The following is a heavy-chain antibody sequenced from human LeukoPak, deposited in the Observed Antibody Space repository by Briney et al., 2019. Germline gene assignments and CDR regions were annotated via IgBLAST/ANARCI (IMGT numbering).Heavy chain of an antibody. CDR3: ARRALYGGTGEDNWFDP. Sequence: GESLKISCKGSGYSFTSYWVAWVRQMPGKGQEWMGIIYPGDSDTRYSPSFQGQVTISADKSISTAYLQWSSLKASDTAMYYCARRALYGGTGEDNWFDPWGQGTLVTVSS. J-gene: IGHJ5*02. D-gene: IGHD7-27*01. V-gene: IGHV5-51*01. CDR1: GYSFTSYW. CDR2: IYPGDSDT.